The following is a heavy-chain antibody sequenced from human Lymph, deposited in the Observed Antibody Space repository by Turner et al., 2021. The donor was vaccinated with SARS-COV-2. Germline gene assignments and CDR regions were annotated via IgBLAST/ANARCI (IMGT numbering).Heavy chain of an antibody. V-gene: IGHV5-51*01. CDR3: ARLPIARGYSGYDFYYFDY. CDR2: IYPGDSDT. J-gene: IGHJ4*02. D-gene: IGHD5-12*01. CDR1: GYSFPTYW. Sequence: EVQLVQSGAEVKTPGESLKISCKGSGYSFPTYWIGWVRQMPGKGLEWMGIIYPGDSDTRYSPSCQGQVTISADKSISTAYLQWSSLKASDTAMYYCARLPIARGYSGYDFYYFDYWGQGTLVTVSS.